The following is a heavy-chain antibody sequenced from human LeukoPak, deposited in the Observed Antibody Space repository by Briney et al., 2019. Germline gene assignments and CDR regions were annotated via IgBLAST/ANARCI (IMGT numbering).Heavy chain of an antibody. CDR3: ARSVGYYDRSGYRIGEFDP. D-gene: IGHD3-22*01. V-gene: IGHV4-61*02. Sequence: SETLSPTCTVSGGSISSGSYYWSWIRQPAGKGLEWIGRIYTSGSTNYNPSLKSRVTISVDTSKNQFSLKLSSVTAADTAVYYCARSVGYYDRSGYRIGEFDPWGQGTLVTVSS. CDR2: IYTSGST. CDR1: GGSISSGSYY. J-gene: IGHJ5*02.